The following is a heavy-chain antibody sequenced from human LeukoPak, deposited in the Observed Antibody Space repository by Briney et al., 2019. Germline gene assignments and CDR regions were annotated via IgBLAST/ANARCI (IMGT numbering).Heavy chain of an antibody. V-gene: IGHV3-23*01. J-gene: IGHJ3*02. D-gene: IGHD1-14*01. CDR3: AKPARTDAFDI. CDR2: ISSSGGNT. CDR1: GFTFNNYA. Sequence: GGSLRLSCAASGFTFNNYAMNWVRQAPGKGLEWVSSISSSGGNTYYADSVKGRFTISRDNSKSTLYLQMNSLRAEDTAVYYCAKPARTDAFDIWGQGTMITVSS.